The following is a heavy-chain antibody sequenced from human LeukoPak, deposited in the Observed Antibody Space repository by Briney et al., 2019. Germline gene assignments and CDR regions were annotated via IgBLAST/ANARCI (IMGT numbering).Heavy chain of an antibody. V-gene: IGHV4-59*08. CDR1: GGSISSYY. CDR3: ARRQRGYSGYDQIYYYYGMDV. D-gene: IGHD5-12*01. J-gene: IGHJ6*02. CDR2: IYYSGST. Sequence: SETLSLTCTVSGGSISSYYWSWIRQPPGEGLEWIGYIYYSGSTNYNPSLKSRVTISVDTSKNQFSLKLSSVTAADTAVYYCARRQRGYSGYDQIYYYYGMDVWGQGTTVTVSS.